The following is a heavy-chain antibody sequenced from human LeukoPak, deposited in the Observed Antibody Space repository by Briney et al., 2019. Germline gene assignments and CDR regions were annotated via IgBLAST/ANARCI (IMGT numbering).Heavy chain of an antibody. CDR1: GGSISSGDYY. CDR3: AREYLIRRLGELSSII. CDR2: IYYSGST. V-gene: IGHV4-30-4*01. Sequence: PSETLSITGTVSGGSISSGDYYSCWILPPPRNRLVWIGYIYYSGSTYYNPSLKSRVTISVDTSKNQFSLKLSSVTAADTAVYYCAREYLIRRLGELSSIIWGQGTLVTVSS. D-gene: IGHD3-16*02. J-gene: IGHJ4*02.